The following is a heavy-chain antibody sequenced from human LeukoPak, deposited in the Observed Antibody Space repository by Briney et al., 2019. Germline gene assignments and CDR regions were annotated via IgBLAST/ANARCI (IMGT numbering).Heavy chain of an antibody. D-gene: IGHD3-22*01. Sequence: SETLSLTCTVSRYSISSGYYWGWIRQPPGQGLEWIGSIYRSGSTYYNSSLKSRVTISVDTSKNQFSLKLRSVTAADTAVYYCARHADYYESTSYFWDYWGQGTLVTVSS. CDR3: ARHADYYESTSYFWDY. CDR1: RYSISSGYY. J-gene: IGHJ4*02. CDR2: IYRSGST. V-gene: IGHV4-38-2*02.